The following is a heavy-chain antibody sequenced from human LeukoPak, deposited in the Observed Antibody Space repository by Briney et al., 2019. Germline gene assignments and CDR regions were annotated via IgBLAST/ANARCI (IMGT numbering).Heavy chain of an antibody. CDR2: MNPNSGNT. V-gene: IGHV1-8*01. D-gene: IGHD6-13*01. Sequence: GASVTVSCTASGYTFTSYDINWVRQAPGQGLEWMGWMNPNSGNTGYAQKFQGRVTMTRNTSISTAYMELSSLRSEDTAVYYCARGRRMGAAGTFDPWGQGTLVTVSS. J-gene: IGHJ5*02. CDR1: GYTFTSYD. CDR3: ARGRRMGAAGTFDP.